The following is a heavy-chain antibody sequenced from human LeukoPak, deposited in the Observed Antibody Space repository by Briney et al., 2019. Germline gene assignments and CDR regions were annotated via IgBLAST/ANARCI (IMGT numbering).Heavy chain of an antibody. CDR2: ISSSSSYI. J-gene: IGHJ6*03. CDR3: ARGSSGLSRGNYYMYV. CDR1: GFTFSSYS. D-gene: IGHD6-19*01. Sequence: PGGSLRLSCAASGFTFSSYSMNWVRQAPGKGLEWVSSISSSSSYIYYADSVKGRFTISRDNAKNSLYLQMNSLRAEDTAVYYCARGSSGLSRGNYYMYVWGKGTTVTVSS. V-gene: IGHV3-21*01.